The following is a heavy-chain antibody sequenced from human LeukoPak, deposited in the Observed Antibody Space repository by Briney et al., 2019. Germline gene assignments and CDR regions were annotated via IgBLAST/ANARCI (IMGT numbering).Heavy chain of an antibody. Sequence: SQTLSLTCTVYGGSISSSSYYWGWVRQPPGKGLEWIGNIFYSGTTYYNPSLKSRVTMSVDTSKNQFSLKLSSVTAADTAVYYCARVKRLDYGGHGDAFDIWGQGTMVTVSS. J-gene: IGHJ3*02. CDR1: GGSISSSSYY. V-gene: IGHV4-39*07. D-gene: IGHD4-23*01. CDR2: IFYSGTT. CDR3: ARVKRLDYGGHGDAFDI.